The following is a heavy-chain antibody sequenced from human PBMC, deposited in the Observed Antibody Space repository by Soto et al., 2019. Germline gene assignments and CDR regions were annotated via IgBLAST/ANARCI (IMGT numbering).Heavy chain of an antibody. D-gene: IGHD3-3*01. CDR1: VGSITSGGYS. J-gene: IGHJ4*02. CDR3: ARGSGYDWNFDS. Sequence: QVQLQESGPGLVKPSQTLSLTCYVSVGSITSGGYSWTWIRHQPGKALQWIGYIFDSGSAYYNPSLNSRLTISVDTDTNMFSLELSSVDAADTDVYYCARGSGYDWNFDSWGQGTLVSVSS. V-gene: IGHV4-31*02. CDR2: IFDSGSA.